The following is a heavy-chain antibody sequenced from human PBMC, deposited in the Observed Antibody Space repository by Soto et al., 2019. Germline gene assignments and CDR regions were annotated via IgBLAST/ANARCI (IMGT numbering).Heavy chain of an antibody. D-gene: IGHD6-25*01. J-gene: IGHJ4*02. CDR1: GFHFNDYY. CDR3: AGARGSISPVLAH. V-gene: IGHV1-2*02. Sequence: QVLLVQSGAEVKKPGASVKVSCKASGFHFNDYYIHWVRQAPGQGLEWVGWINPNTGGTNSAQKFPGRVTMTGDTSSSTAYMQFNRLSSDDTAVYYCAGARGSISPVLAHWGQGTLVTVS. CDR2: INPNTGGT.